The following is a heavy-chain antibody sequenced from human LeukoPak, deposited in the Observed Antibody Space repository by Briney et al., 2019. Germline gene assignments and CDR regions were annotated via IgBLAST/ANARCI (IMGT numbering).Heavy chain of an antibody. Sequence: PSETLSLTCTVSGGSISSYYWSWIRQPPGKGLEWIGYIYYSGSTNYNPSLKSRVTISVDTFKNQFSLKLSSVTAADTAVYYCARASGIMGAFDIRGQGTMVTVSS. D-gene: IGHD3-10*01. CDR1: GGSISSYY. J-gene: IGHJ3*02. CDR3: ARASGIMGAFDI. CDR2: IYYSGST. V-gene: IGHV4-59*01.